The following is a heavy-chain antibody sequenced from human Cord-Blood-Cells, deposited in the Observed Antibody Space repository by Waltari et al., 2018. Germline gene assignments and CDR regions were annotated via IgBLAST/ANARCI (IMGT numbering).Heavy chain of an antibody. J-gene: IGHJ4*02. D-gene: IGHD3-10*01. V-gene: IGHV1-2*02. Sequence: QVQLVQSGAEVKKPGASVKVSCKASGYTFTGYYIHWVRQAPGQGLEWMGWINPNSGGTNYAQKFQGRVTMTRDTSISTAYMELSRLRSDDTAVYYCARDPPITMVRGDNFDYWGQGTLVTVSS. CDR1: GYTFTGYY. CDR3: ARDPPITMVRGDNFDY. CDR2: INPNSGGT.